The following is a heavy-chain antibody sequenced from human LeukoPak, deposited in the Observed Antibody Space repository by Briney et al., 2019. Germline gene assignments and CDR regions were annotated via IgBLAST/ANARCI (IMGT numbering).Heavy chain of an antibody. J-gene: IGHJ4*02. D-gene: IGHD6-13*01. Sequence: PSETLSLTCTVSGGSISGYYWVWIRQPPGKGLEWIGYIYYSGNTNYNPSLKSRVTISVDTSKNQFSLKLSSVTAADTAVYYCAGDAFVAAAGTRVEWGQGTLVTVSS. V-gene: IGHV4-59*12. CDR2: IYYSGNT. CDR1: GGSISGYY. CDR3: AGDAFVAAAGTRVE.